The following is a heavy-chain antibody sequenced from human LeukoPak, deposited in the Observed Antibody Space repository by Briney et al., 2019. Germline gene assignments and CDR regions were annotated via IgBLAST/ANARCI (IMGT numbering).Heavy chain of an antibody. CDR2: IYSSGST. CDR3: ARENWRSKSIDFDS. D-gene: IGHD6-6*01. V-gene: IGHV4-4*07. Sequence: PSETLSLICTVSGGSINSFYWTWIRQPAGKGLEWIGRIYSSGSTNFNPSLKSRVTMSVDTSKNQFSLRLSSVTAADTAAYFCARENWRSKSIDFDSWGQGTLVTVSS. J-gene: IGHJ4*02. CDR1: GGSINSFY.